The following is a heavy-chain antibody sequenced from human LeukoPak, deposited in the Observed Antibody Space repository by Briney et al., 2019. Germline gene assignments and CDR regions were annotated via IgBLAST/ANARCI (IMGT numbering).Heavy chain of an antibody. Sequence: GASVKLSCKASGYTFTTYTMNCVPQAPGQGLEWMGWINTNTGNPTYAPGFTGRFVFSLDTSVSTAYLLISSLKAEATAIYYCASTYCTNGVCFWSSQHLDSWGQGTLVTVSS. CDR2: INTNTGNP. CDR3: ASTYCTNGVCFWSSQHLDS. J-gene: IGHJ4*02. CDR1: GYTFTTYT. V-gene: IGHV7-4-1*02. D-gene: IGHD2-8*01.